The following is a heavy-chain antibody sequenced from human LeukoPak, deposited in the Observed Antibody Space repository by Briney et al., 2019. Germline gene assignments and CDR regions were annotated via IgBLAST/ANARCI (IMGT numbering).Heavy chain of an antibody. V-gene: IGHV4-39*07. CDR3: AREGSSWSPNWFDP. J-gene: IGHJ5*02. Sequence: SETLSLTCTVSGGSISSSNYYWGWIRQPPGKGLEWIGSIYYSGSTYYNPSLKSRVTISVDTSKNQFSLKLSSVTAADTAVYYCAREGSSWSPNWFDPWGQGTLVTVSS. CDR1: GGSISSSNYY. CDR2: IYYSGST. D-gene: IGHD6-13*01.